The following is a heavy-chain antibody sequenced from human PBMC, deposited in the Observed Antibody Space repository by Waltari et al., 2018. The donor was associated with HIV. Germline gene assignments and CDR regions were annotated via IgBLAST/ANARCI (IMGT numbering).Heavy chain of an antibody. D-gene: IGHD2-15*01. Sequence: QVQLQESGPGLVKPSETLSLTCTVSGGSISSYYWSWIRQPPGKGLEWIGYIYYSGSTNYNPSLKSRVTISVDTSKNQFSLKLSSVTAADTAVYYCARGSEGGLDYWGQGTLVTVSS. CDR2: IYYSGST. V-gene: IGHV4-59*01. J-gene: IGHJ4*02. CDR3: ARGSEGGLDY. CDR1: GGSISSYY.